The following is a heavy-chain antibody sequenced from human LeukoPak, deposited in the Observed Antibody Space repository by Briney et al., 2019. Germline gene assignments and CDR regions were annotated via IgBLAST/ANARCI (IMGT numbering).Heavy chain of an antibody. CDR1: GGTFSSYA. CDR2: IIPIFGTA. Sequence: SSVKVPCKASGGTFSSYAISWVRQAPGQGLEWMGRIIPIFGTANYAQKFQGRVTITTDESTSTAYMELSSLRSEDTAVYYCARVSYGSGSYWEQIYAFDIWGQGTMVTVSS. CDR3: ARVSYGSGSYWEQIYAFDI. V-gene: IGHV1-69*05. J-gene: IGHJ3*02. D-gene: IGHD3-10*01.